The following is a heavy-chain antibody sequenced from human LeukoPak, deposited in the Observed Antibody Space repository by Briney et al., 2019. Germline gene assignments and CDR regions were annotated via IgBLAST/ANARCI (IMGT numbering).Heavy chain of an antibody. Sequence: SQTLSLTCTVSGGSISSGDYYWSWIRQPPGKGLEWIGYIYYSGTTYYNPSLKSRVSISVDTSKNQFSLKLSSVTAADTAVYYCSREGVTTPWFDPGGQRTLVIVSS. CDR2: IYYSGTT. V-gene: IGHV4-30-4*01. J-gene: IGHJ5*02. CDR1: GGSISSGDYY. CDR3: SREGVTTPWFDP. D-gene: IGHD4-17*01.